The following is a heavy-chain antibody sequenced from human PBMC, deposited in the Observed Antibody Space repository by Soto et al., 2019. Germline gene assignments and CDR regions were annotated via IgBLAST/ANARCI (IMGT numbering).Heavy chain of an antibody. CDR1: GFTFTSYD. CDR3: ANQADGWLRCRGGFDY. V-gene: IGHV3-23*04. Sequence: EVQLVESGGGLVQPGGSLRLSCAASGFTFTSYDMHWVRQAPGKGLEWVSAISGSGGSTYYADSVKGRFTISRDNSKNTLYLQMNSLRAEDTAVYYCANQADGWLRCRGGFDYWGQGTLVTVSS. D-gene: IGHD5-12*01. CDR2: ISGSGGST. J-gene: IGHJ4*02.